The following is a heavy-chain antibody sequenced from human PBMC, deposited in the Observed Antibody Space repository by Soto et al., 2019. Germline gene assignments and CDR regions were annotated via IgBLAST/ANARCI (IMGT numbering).Heavy chain of an antibody. CDR2: IYHSGST. CDR1: GGSISSGGYS. D-gene: IGHD4-17*01. Sequence: QLQLQESGSGLVKPSQTLSLTCAVSGGSISSGGYSWSWIRQPPGKGLEWIGYIYHSGSTYYNPSLKSRGTISVDRSKNQFSLKLSSVTAADTAVYYWARVNGDYGGLDYWGQGTLVTVSS. V-gene: IGHV4-30-2*01. CDR3: ARVNGDYGGLDY. J-gene: IGHJ4*02.